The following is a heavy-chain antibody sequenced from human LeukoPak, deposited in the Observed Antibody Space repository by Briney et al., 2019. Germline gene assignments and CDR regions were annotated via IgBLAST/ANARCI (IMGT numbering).Heavy chain of an antibody. V-gene: IGHV3-30*02. J-gene: IGHJ4*02. Sequence: GGSLRLSCAASGFTFSSYEMNWVRQAPGKGLEWVAFIRYDGSNKYYADSVKGRFTISRDNSKNTLYLQMNSLRAEDTAVYYCAKARKHTLDQTYYFDYWGQGTLVTVSS. CDR1: GFTFSSYE. CDR3: AKARKHTLDQTYYFDY. CDR2: IRYDGSNK.